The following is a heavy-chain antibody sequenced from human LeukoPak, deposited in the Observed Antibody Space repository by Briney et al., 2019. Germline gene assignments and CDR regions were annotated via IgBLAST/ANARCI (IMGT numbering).Heavy chain of an antibody. CDR2: IRGSGSTT. Sequence: GGSLRLSCVASGFTFTSYAMSWVRQAPGKGLEYVSYIRGSGSTTHYADSVKGRFTISRDNSKNTLYLQMNSLRAEDTAVYYCAKDLGSSQDFDYWGQGTLVTVSS. J-gene: IGHJ4*02. V-gene: IGHV3-23*01. CDR3: AKDLGSSQDFDY. CDR1: GFTFTSYA. D-gene: IGHD1-26*01.